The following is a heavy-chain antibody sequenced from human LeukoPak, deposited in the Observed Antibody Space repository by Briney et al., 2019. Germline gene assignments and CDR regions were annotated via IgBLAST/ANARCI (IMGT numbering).Heavy chain of an antibody. CDR1: GFTFSDSY. CDR3: ARGGYSSSWYHFDY. D-gene: IGHD6-13*01. J-gene: IGHJ4*02. Sequence: PGGSLRLSCAASGFTFSDSYMNWIRQAPGKGLEWVSVIYSGGTTNYADSVKGRFTISRDNSKNTLFLQMNSLRAEDTAVYYCARGGYSSSWYHFDYWGQGTLVTVSS. CDR2: IYSGGTT. V-gene: IGHV3-53*01.